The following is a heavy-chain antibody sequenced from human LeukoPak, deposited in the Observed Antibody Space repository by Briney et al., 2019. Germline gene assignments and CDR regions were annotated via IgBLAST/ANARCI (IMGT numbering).Heavy chain of an antibody. V-gene: IGHV4-38-2*02. CDR2: INHLGSA. CDR3: AREDGSSGYDDF. D-gene: IGHD5-12*01. Sequence: SETLSLTCSVSGYSITGTSFWAWIRQTPGKGLEWIGSINHLGSAYYNPSLESRVTISVDTSKNHFSLNLKSVTAADTAVYYCAREDGSSGYDDFWGQGTLVTVSS. CDR1: GYSITGTSF. J-gene: IGHJ4*02.